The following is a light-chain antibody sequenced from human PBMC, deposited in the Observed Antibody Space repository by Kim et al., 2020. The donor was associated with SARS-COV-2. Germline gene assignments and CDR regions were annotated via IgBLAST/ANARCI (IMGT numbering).Light chain of an antibody. CDR2: DAS. J-gene: IGKJ2*01. Sequence: ESVGDRVTITCQASQDIRNYLNWYLQKPGKAPKLLISDASNLETGVPPRFSGSGSGTVFSFTISSLQPEDIGTYYCQQYDNSPMYTFGQGTKLEI. V-gene: IGKV1-33*01. CDR1: QDIRNY. CDR3: QQYDNSPMYT.